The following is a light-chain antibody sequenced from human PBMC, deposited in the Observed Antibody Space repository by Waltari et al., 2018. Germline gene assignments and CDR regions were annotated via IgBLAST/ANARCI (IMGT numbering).Light chain of an antibody. CDR3: ASWYDSLNGWV. CDR2: SSS. V-gene: IGLV1-44*01. CDR1: SSNIGSNV. Sequence: QSVLTQPPSASGTPGQRVTISCSGGSSNIGSNVVTWYQQFPGTAPKLLIYSSSPRPSGVPDRFSGSKSGTSASLAISGLQSEDEADFYCASWYDSLNGWVFGGVTKLTVL. J-gene: IGLJ3*02.